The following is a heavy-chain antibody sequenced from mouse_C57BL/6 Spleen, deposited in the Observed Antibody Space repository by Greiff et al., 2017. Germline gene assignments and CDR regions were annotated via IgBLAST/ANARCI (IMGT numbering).Heavy chain of an antibody. D-gene: IGHD2-1*01. V-gene: IGHV1-80*01. CDR1: GYAFRSYW. J-gene: IGHJ4*01. CDR3: ARADGTWAMDY. CDR2: IYPGDGDT. Sequence: QVQLKESGAELVKPGASVKISCKASGYAFRSYWMNWVKQRPGKGLEWIGQIYPGDGDTNYNGKFKGKATLTADKSSSTAYMQLSSLTSEDSAVYFCARADGTWAMDYWGQGTSVTVSS.